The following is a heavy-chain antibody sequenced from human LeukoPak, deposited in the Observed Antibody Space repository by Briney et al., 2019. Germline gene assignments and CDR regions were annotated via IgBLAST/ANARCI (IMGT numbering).Heavy chain of an antibody. CDR1: GGSISSYY. Sequence: SETLSLTCTVSGGSISSYYWSWLRQPPGKGLEWIGDIYYSGSTNYNPSLKSRVTISVDTSKNQFSLRLSSVTAAHTAVYYSARLASGSYGPLTPFDYWGQGTLVTVSS. CDR2: IYYSGST. J-gene: IGHJ4*02. V-gene: IGHV4-59*08. D-gene: IGHD1-26*01. CDR3: ARLASGSYGPLTPFDY.